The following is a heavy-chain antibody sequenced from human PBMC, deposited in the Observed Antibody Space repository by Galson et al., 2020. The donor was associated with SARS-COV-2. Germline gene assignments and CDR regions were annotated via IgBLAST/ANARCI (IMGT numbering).Heavy chain of an antibody. CDR2: IGGSSDVI. V-gene: IGHV3-48*02. Sequence: GGSMRLSCAASGFNFSTSYMSWVRHAPGKGMEWLSYIGGSSDVIKYADSVKGRFTISRDNAKNLLYLQMNSLRYEDTAVYYCAGWYIRFWGQGTLVTVSS. D-gene: IGHD6-19*01. CDR3: AGWYIRF. CDR1: GFNFSTSY. J-gene: IGHJ4*02.